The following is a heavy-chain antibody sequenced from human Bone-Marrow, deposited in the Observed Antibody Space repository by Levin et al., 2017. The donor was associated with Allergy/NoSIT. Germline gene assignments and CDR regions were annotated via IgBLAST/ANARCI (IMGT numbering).Heavy chain of an antibody. CDR2: IDPSDSYT. V-gene: IGHV5-10-1*01. D-gene: IGHD3-3*02. J-gene: IGHJ3*01. CDR3: ATSVHLNGFDV. Sequence: GESLKISCKGSGYTFSKYIMSWVRQLPGKGLEWMGRIDPSDSYTNYSPPFEGHVTISADESISTAYLQWSSLKASDTAMYYCATSVHLNGFDVWGRGTMVTVS. CDR1: GYTFSKYI.